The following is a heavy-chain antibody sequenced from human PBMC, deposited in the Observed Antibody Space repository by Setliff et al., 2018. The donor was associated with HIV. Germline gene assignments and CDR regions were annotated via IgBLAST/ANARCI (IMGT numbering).Heavy chain of an antibody. CDR2: IEQDGSGE. V-gene: IGHV3-7*01. Sequence: GGSLRLSCAASGFTFSSYWMSWVRQAPGKGLEWVANIEQDGSGEYYVGSVKGRFTISRDNAKNSLYLQMNSLGADDTSVYYCARIQNHVWDYWGQGTLVTVSS. CDR1: GFTFSSYW. J-gene: IGHJ4*02. CDR3: ARIQNHVWDY. D-gene: IGHD5-18*01.